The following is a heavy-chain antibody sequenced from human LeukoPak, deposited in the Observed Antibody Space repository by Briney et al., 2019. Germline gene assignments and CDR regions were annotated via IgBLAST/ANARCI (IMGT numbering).Heavy chain of an antibody. V-gene: IGHV4-59*12. CDR3: AEVHQTV. CDR1: GGSLDPYY. J-gene: IGHJ3*01. CDR2: FFYSGST. D-gene: IGHD1-1*01. Sequence: SETLSLTCSVSGGSLDPYYWSWIRQPPGKGLEWIGYFFYSGSTNYNPSLKSRVTISVDTSKNQFSLKLSSVTAADTAVYYCAEVHQTVWGQGTMVTVSS.